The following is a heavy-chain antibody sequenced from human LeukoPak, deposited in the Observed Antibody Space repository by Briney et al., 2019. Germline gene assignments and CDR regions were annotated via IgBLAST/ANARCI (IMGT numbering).Heavy chain of an antibody. D-gene: IGHD2-15*01. J-gene: IGHJ3*02. CDR2: INRDGSEK. CDR3: ARDRTYCSGGRCYDLFDI. V-gene: IGHV3-7*01. CDR1: GFSFSDYW. Sequence: GGSLRLSCAVSGFSFSDYWMTWVRQAPGEGLEWVANINRDGSEKNHVDSVKGRFIISRDNSKNSLYLQMDSLRAEDTAVYYCARDRTYCSGGRCYDLFDIWGQGTMVTVSS.